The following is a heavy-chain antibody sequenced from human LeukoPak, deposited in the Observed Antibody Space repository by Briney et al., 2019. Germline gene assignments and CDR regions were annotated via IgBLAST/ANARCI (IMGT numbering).Heavy chain of an antibody. J-gene: IGHJ4*02. CDR2: IGTAGDT. Sequence: GGSLRLSCADSGFTFSSYDMHWVRQPTGKGLECVSAIGTAGDTYYPGSVKGRFTISRENAKNSLYLQMNSLRAGDTAVYYCVRGTGYSAYDYDFDYWGQGTLVTVSS. CDR3: VRGTGYSAYDYDFDY. V-gene: IGHV3-13*04. CDR1: GFTFSSYD. D-gene: IGHD5-12*01.